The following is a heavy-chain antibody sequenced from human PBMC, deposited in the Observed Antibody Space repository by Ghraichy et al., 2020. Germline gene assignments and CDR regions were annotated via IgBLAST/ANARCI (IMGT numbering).Heavy chain of an antibody. Sequence: SETLSLTCTVSGGSISSYYWSWIRQPPGKGLEWIGYIYYSGSTNYNPSLKSRVTISVDTSKNQFSLKLSSVTAADTAVYYCARDNGGPFDYWGQGTLVTVSS. CDR3: ARDNGGPFDY. CDR1: GGSISSYY. J-gene: IGHJ4*02. D-gene: IGHD2-8*01. V-gene: IGHV4-59*01. CDR2: IYYSGST.